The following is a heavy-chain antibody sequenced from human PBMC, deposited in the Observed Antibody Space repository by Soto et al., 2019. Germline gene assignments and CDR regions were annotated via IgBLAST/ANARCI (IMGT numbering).Heavy chain of an antibody. J-gene: IGHJ3*02. CDR1: GGSISSYF. CDR2: IYTSGST. CDR3: ARDGDFWSGSYAFDI. D-gene: IGHD3-3*01. V-gene: IGHV4-4*07. Sequence: QVQLQESGPGLAKPSETLSLTCTVSGGSISSYFWSWIRQPAGKGLEWIGRIYTSGSTNYNPSPKSRVTMSVDTSKTQFSLRLSSVTAADTAVYYCARDGDFWSGSYAFDIWGQGTMVTVSS.